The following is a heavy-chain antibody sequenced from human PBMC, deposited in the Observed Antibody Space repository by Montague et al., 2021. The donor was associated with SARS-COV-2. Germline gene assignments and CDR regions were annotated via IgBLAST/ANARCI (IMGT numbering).Heavy chain of an antibody. CDR2: ISYDGSNK. D-gene: IGHD3-16*02. CDR3: ARDNYDYVWGSYSYIY. Sequence: SLRLSCAASGFTFSSYAMHWVRQAPGKGLEWVAVISYDGSNKYYADSVKGRFTISRDNSKNTLYLQMNSLRAEDTAVYYCARDNYDYVWGSYSYIYWGQGTLVTVSS. J-gene: IGHJ4*02. V-gene: IGHV3-30*04. CDR1: GFTFSSYA.